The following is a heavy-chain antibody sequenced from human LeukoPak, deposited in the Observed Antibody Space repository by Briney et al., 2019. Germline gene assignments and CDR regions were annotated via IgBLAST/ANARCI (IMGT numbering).Heavy chain of an antibody. CDR3: ARAPGLYYYDSSGSKGYFQH. V-gene: IGHV4-34*01. Sequence: SETLSLTCAVYSGSFSGYYWSWIRQPPGKGLEWIGEINHSGSTNYNPSLKSRVTISVDTSKNQFSLKLSSVTAADTAVYYCARAPGLYYYDSSGSKGYFQHWGQGTLVTVSS. CDR1: SGSFSGYY. D-gene: IGHD3-22*01. CDR2: INHSGST. J-gene: IGHJ1*01.